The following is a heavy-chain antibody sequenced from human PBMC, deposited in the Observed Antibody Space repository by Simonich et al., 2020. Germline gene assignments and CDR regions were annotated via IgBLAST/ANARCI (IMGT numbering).Heavy chain of an antibody. D-gene: IGHD1-1*01. J-gene: IGHJ2*01. V-gene: IGHV5-51*01. CDR2: TYPVDSET. Sequence: EVQLVQSGAEVKKPGESLKISCKGSGYSFTSYWIGGVRQMPGKGLELLGITYPVDSETRYSPPSQGQVTISADKSISTAYLQWSSLKASDTAMYYCARCDWNYWYFDLWGRGTLVTVSS. CDR1: GYSFTSYW. CDR3: ARCDWNYWYFDL.